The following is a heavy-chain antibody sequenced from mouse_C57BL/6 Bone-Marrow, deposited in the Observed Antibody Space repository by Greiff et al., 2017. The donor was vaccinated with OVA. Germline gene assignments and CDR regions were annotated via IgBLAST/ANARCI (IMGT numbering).Heavy chain of an antibody. CDR3: ARWRFTTVVATDY. D-gene: IGHD1-1*01. J-gene: IGHJ2*01. Sequence: QVQLQQPGAELVKPGASVQLSCKASGYTFTSYWMPWVKQRPGQGLEWIGMIHPNSGSTNYNEKFKSKATLTVDKSSSTAYMQLSSLTSEDSAVYYCARWRFTTVVATDYWGQGTTLTVSS. CDR2: IHPNSGST. CDR1: GYTFTSYW. V-gene: IGHV1-64*01.